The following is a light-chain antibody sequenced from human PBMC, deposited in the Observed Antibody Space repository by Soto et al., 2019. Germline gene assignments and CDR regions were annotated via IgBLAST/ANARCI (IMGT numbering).Light chain of an antibody. Sequence: DIQMTQSPSTLSAPAGDSVTITCRASQTINKYLAWYQQKPGKAPNLLIYTASTLESGVPSRFSGSGSGTEFTLSSSSLQPDDFATYYCQQYNSYSFGQGTKGDI. CDR2: TAS. V-gene: IGKV1-5*03. J-gene: IGKJ1*01. CDR1: QTINKY. CDR3: QQYNSYS.